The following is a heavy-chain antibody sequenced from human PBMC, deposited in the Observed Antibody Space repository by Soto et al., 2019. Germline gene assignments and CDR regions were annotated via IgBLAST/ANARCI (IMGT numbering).Heavy chain of an antibody. CDR3: ARDAGIAAAGTYYYGMDV. CDR1: GFTFSSYA. Sequence: QVQLVESGGGVVQPGRSLRLSCAASGFTFSSYAMHWVRQAPGKGLEWVAVISYDGSNKYYADSVKGRFTISRDNSKNTLYLQMNSLRAEDTAVYYCARDAGIAAAGTYYYGMDVWGQGTTVTVSS. J-gene: IGHJ6*02. V-gene: IGHV3-30-3*01. D-gene: IGHD6-13*01. CDR2: ISYDGSNK.